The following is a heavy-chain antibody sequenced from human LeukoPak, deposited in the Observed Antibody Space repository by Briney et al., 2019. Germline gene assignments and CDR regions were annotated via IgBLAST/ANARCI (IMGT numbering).Heavy chain of an antibody. CDR3: ARRLAATGAGNWFDP. D-gene: IGHD6-13*01. Sequence: ASVKVSCKASGYTFTGYYMHWMRQAPRQGLEWMGWINPNSGGTSYAQQFQGRVTMTRDTSTSTVFMELSSLRSEDTAVYYCARRLAATGAGNWFDPWGQGTLVTVSS. CDR1: GYTFTGYY. CDR2: INPNSGGT. V-gene: IGHV1-2*02. J-gene: IGHJ5*02.